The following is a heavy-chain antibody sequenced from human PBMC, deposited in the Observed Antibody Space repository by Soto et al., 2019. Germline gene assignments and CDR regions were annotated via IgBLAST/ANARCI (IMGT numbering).Heavy chain of an antibody. J-gene: IGHJ6*02. CDR2: IYYSGST. CDR3: AAGGVRMDV. V-gene: IGHV4-59*01. CDR1: GGSITSYY. D-gene: IGHD1-26*01. Sequence: QVQLQESGPGLVKPSETLSLTCAVSGGSITSYYWSWIRQPPGKGLEWIGYIYYSGSTSYNPSLESRVTMSVDTSKNQFSLKLTSVTAADTAMYYCAAGGVRMDVWGQGPTVTVSS.